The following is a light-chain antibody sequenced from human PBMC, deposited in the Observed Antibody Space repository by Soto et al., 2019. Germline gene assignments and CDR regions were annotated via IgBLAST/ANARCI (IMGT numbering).Light chain of an antibody. Sequence: EIVLPQSPGTLSLSPGASATLSCRASQSVSSSFLSWYQQKPGQSPRLLIYGASGRATGIPDRFSGSGSGTDFTPTISRLEPEDFAVYYCQQYGSSGTFGQGTKVDIK. CDR1: QSVSSSF. CDR3: QQYGSSGT. J-gene: IGKJ1*01. CDR2: GAS. V-gene: IGKV3-20*01.